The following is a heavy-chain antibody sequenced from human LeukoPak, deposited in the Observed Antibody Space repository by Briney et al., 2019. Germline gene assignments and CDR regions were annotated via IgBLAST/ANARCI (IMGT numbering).Heavy chain of an antibody. CDR2: MNPNSGNT. CDR1: GYTFTSYD. CDR3: ARGLTVSIGNDFPYYYYYMDV. Sequence: ASVKVSCKASGYTFTSYDINWVRQATGQGLEWMGWMNPNSGNTGYAQKFRGRVTMTRDTSTTTVYMELSRLRSDDTAVYYCARGLTVSIGNDFPYYYYYMDVWGKGTTVTVS. J-gene: IGHJ6*03. V-gene: IGHV1-8*01. D-gene: IGHD3-3*01.